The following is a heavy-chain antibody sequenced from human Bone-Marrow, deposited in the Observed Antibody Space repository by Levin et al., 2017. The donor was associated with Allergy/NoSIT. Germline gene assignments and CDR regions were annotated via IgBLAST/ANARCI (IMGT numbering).Heavy chain of an antibody. D-gene: IGHD2-2*03. J-gene: IGHJ3*02. V-gene: IGHV3-33*01. CDR3: ARDGYCTSSSCYDFGAFDI. Sequence: GESLKISCVASGFSFRNYAMHWIRQAPGKGLEWVAVTWYDGSNKFYAGSVKGRFTISRDNSKNTLYLQMNSLRAEDTAVYYCARDGYCTSSSCYDFGAFDIWGQGTMVTVSS. CDR2: TWYDGSNK. CDR1: GFSFRNYA.